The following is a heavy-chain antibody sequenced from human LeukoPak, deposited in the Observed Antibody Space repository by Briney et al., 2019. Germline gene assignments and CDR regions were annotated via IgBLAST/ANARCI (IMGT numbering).Heavy chain of an antibody. CDR2: INHSGGT. J-gene: IGHJ4*02. CDR1: GGSFNGYY. CDR3: ARGASGQQLVQVY. Sequence: SETLSLTCAVYGGSFNGYYWTWIRQPPGKGLEWIGEINHSGGTDYNPSLKSRVTISIDTSKNQFSLRLTSVTAADTAVYYCARGASGQQLVQVYWGRGTLVTVSS. D-gene: IGHD6-13*01. V-gene: IGHV4-34*01.